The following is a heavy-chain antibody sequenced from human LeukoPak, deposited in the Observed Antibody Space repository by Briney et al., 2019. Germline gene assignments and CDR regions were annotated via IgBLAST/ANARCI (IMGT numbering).Heavy chain of an antibody. J-gene: IGHJ4*02. D-gene: IGHD3-10*01. CDR2: ISYDGSNE. CDR3: ARVGYYSSGPFSYFDY. CDR1: RFTFSRYA. Sequence: RGSLRLSCAASRFTFSRYAMHWVRQAPGKGLEWVAVISYDGSNEYYADSVKGRFTIPRDSSENTLYLQMNSLRVEDTAVYYCARVGYYSSGPFSYFDYWGQGTLVTVSS. V-gene: IGHV3-30-3*01.